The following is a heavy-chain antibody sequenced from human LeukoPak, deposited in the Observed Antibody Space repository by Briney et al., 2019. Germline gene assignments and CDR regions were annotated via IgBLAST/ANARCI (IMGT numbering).Heavy chain of an antibody. CDR2: MNPNSGNT. J-gene: IGHJ4*02. Sequence: ASVKVSCKGSGYTFASYDINWVRQATGQGLEWMGWMNPNSGNTGYAQKFQGRVTITRNTSISTAYMELSSLRSEDTAVYYCARAPAKRGQLLLRQLYYLDYWGQGTLVTVSS. D-gene: IGHD2-15*01. CDR1: GYTFASYD. CDR3: ARAPAKRGQLLLRQLYYLDY. V-gene: IGHV1-8*03.